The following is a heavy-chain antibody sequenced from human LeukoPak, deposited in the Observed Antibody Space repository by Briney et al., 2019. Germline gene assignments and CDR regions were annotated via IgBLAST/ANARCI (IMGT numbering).Heavy chain of an antibody. D-gene: IGHD2-15*01. CDR2: INPAGTET. V-gene: IGHV3-7*01. J-gene: IGHJ4*02. CDR1: GFSFSAYW. Sequence: GGSLRLSCAASGFSFSAYWMTWVRQAPGTGLEWVANINPAGTETYYVDPVTGRFTVSRDNAKNLLYLQMNSLRAEDTAVYHCARFGYVAAVDVWGQGTLVTVSS. CDR3: ARFGYVAAVDV.